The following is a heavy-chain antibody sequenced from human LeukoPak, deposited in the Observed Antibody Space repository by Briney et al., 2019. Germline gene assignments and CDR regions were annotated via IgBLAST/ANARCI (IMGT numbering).Heavy chain of an antibody. CDR2: IYTSGST. J-gene: IGHJ5*02. CDR1: GGSNIRYH. Sequence: SETLPLTCTVSGGSNIRYHWSWIRQPAGKGREWMGRIYTSGSTNYNPSLKSRVTMSVDTSKNQFSLKLSSVTAADTAVYYCARDQFGCYDNPEPNWFDPWGQGTLVTVSS. V-gene: IGHV4-4*07. CDR3: ARDQFGCYDNPEPNWFDP. D-gene: IGHD3-22*01.